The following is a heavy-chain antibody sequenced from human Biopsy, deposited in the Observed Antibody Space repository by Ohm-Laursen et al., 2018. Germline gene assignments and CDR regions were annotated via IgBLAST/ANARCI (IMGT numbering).Heavy chain of an antibody. V-gene: IGHV1-2*02. CDR1: GYTFTGQY. Sequence: AKISCKASGYTFTGQYLPWVRQVAGQGLEWMGTINPPRGTTKFAQGFQGRVTMTRDTSITTAYMELRRLRSDDTAVYYCAKGQDLRGGAEDFQHWGQGALVTVSS. CDR2: INPPRGTT. D-gene: IGHD2-15*01. CDR3: AKGQDLRGGAEDFQH. J-gene: IGHJ1*01.